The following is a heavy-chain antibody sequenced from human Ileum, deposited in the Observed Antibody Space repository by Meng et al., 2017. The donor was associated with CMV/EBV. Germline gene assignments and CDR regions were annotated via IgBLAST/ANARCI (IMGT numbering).Heavy chain of an antibody. J-gene: IGHJ4*02. V-gene: IGHV3-53*01. CDR2: IYTGDST. CDR3: ARDLGGPLDY. D-gene: IGHD3-16*01. CDR1: GLTVSPSF. Sequence: RVSCAASGLTVSPSFMSWVRQAPGKGLEWVSLIYTGDSTSYADSVKGRFTISRDISKNTLYLQMNNLRVEDTAIYYCARDLGGPLDYWGQGTLVTVSS.